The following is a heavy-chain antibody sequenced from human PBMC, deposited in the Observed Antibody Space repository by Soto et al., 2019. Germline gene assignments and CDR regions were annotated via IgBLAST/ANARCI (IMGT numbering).Heavy chain of an antibody. J-gene: IGHJ4*02. CDR2: ISYDGSNK. D-gene: IGHD1-26*01. CDR1: GFTFSSYA. Sequence: QVQLVESGGGVVQPGRSLRLSCGASGFTFSSYAMHWVRQAPGKGLEWVAVISYDGSNKYYADSVKGRFTISRDNSKNTLYLQMNSLRAEDTAVYYCAREEPSGEGAYDYWGQGTLVTVSS. CDR3: AREEPSGEGAYDY. V-gene: IGHV3-30-3*01.